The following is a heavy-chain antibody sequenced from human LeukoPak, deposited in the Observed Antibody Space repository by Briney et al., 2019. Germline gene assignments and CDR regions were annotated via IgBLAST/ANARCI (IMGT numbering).Heavy chain of an antibody. CDR3: ARDYCSGSYFGYFGY. Sequence: GGSLRLSCAASGFTFSSYEMNWVRQAPGKGLEWVSYISSSGSTIYYADSVKGRFPISRDNAKNSLYLQMNSLRAEDTAVYYCARDYCSGSYFGYFGYWGQGTLVT. D-gene: IGHD3-10*01. CDR1: GFTFSSYE. CDR2: ISSSGSTI. V-gene: IGHV3-48*03. J-gene: IGHJ4*02.